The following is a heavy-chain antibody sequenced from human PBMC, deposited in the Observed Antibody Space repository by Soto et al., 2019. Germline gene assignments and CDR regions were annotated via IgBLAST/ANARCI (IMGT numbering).Heavy chain of an antibody. Sequence: QVQLVQSGAEVKKPGSSVKVSCKASGGTFSSYTISWVRQAPGQGLEWMGRIIPILGIANYAQKFQGRVTVTADNSTGTAHMELSSLRSEATAVYYCATQAYCSGDIFCSDYWGQGTLLTVSS. CDR1: GGTFSSYT. J-gene: IGHJ4*02. CDR2: IIPILGIA. CDR3: ATQAYCSGDIFCSDY. V-gene: IGHV1-69*02. D-gene: IGHD2-15*01.